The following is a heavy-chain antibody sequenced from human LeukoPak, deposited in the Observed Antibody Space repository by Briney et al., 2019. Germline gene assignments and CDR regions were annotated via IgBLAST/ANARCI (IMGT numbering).Heavy chain of an antibody. Sequence: GALRLSCTASGFTFGDYAMSWFRQAPGKGLEWVGFIRSKAYGGTTEYAASVKGRFTISRDDSKSVAYLQINSLKTEDTAVYYCTRDLDVDTIFGVVIPVGYWGQGTLVTVSS. J-gene: IGHJ4*02. D-gene: IGHD3-3*01. CDR3: TRDLDVDTIFGVVIPVGY. V-gene: IGHV3-49*03. CDR1: GFTFGDYA. CDR2: IRSKAYGGTT.